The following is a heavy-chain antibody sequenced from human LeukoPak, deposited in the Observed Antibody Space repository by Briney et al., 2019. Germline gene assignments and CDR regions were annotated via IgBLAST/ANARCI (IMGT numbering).Heavy chain of an antibody. CDR1: GGSISSGDYY. CDR2: IYYSGST. V-gene: IGHV4-61*08. D-gene: IGHD6-6*01. Sequence: SETLSLTCTVSGGSISSGDYYWSWIRQHPGKGLEWIGYIYYSGSTYYNPSLQSRVTISVDTSKNQFSLNLNSVTAADTAVYYCARGGAARLHFQNWGQGTLVTVSS. J-gene: IGHJ1*01. CDR3: ARGGAARLHFQN.